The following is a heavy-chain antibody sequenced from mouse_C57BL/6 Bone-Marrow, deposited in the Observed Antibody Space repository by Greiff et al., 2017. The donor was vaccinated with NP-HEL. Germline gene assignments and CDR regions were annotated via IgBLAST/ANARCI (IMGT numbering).Heavy chain of an antibody. D-gene: IGHD5-1-1*01. CDR2: IDPSDSYT. CDR3: ARVGIPGYAMDY. Sequence: QVQLQQPGAELVKPGASVKLSCKASGYTFTSYWMQWVKQRPGQGLEWIGEIDPSDSYTNYNQKFKGKATFTVDTSSSTAYMQLSSLTSEDSAVYYCARVGIPGYAMDYWGQGTAVTVSS. CDR1: GYTFTSYW. J-gene: IGHJ4*01. V-gene: IGHV1-50*01.